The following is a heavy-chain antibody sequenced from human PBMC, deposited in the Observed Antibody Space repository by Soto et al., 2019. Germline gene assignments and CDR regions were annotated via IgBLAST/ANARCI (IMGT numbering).Heavy chain of an antibody. CDR3: ARKESADIVVVPAAPDAFEI. CDR1: GFTFSDYY. V-gene: IGHV3-11*01. J-gene: IGHJ3*02. Sequence: GGSLRLSCAASGFTFSDYYMSWIRQAPGKGLEWVSYISSSGSTIYYADSVKGRFTISRDNAKNSLYLQMNSLRAEDTAVYYCARKESADIVVVPAAPDAFEIWGQGTMVPVSS. CDR2: ISSSGSTI. D-gene: IGHD2-2*01.